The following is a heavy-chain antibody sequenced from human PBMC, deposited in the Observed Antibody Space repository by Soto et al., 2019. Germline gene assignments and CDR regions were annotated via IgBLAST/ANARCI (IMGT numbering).Heavy chain of an antibody. CDR3: ARAPCGSYPEFDY. D-gene: IGHD1-26*01. CDR1: GFIFSSYT. J-gene: IGHJ4*02. Sequence: PEGSVRLSCAASGFIFSSYTMHWVRQAPGKGLEGVGVISDAGSNQYYADSVKGRFTISRDNSKNMLFLQMNILRADDPAVYYCARAPCGSYPEFDYWGQGTLVTVSS. V-gene: IGHV3-30-3*01. CDR2: ISDAGSNQ.